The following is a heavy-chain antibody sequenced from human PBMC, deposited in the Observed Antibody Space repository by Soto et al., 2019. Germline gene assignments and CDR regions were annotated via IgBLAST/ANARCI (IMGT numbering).Heavy chain of an antibody. CDR2: ISYDGSNK. J-gene: IGHJ4*02. CDR1: GFTFSSYA. D-gene: IGHD6-19*01. Sequence: QVQLVESGGGVVQPGRSLRLSCAASGFTFSSYAMHWVRQAPGKGLEWVAVISYDGSNKYYADSVKGRFTISRDNSKNTLYLQMNSLRAEGTAVYYCARDAGYSSGWLDYWGQGTLVTVSS. CDR3: ARDAGYSSGWLDY. V-gene: IGHV3-30-3*01.